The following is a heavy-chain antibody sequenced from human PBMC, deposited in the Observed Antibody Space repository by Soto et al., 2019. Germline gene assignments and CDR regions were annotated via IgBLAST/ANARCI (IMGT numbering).Heavy chain of an antibody. V-gene: IGHV1-69*13. D-gene: IGHD5-12*01. CDR1: GGTFSSYA. CDR2: IIPIFGTA. CDR3: ARLYSGYDYPDY. J-gene: IGHJ4*02. Sequence: ASVKVSCKASGGTFSSYAISWVRQAPGQGLEWMGGIIPIFGTANYAQKFQGRVTITADESTSTAYMELSSLRSEDTAVYYCARLYSGYDYPDYWGQGTLVTVSS.